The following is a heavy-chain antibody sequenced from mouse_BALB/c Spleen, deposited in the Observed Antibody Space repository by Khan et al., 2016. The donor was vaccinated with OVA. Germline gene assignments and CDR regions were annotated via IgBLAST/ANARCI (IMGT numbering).Heavy chain of an antibody. D-gene: IGHD1-1*01. J-gene: IGHJ3*01. CDR3: AQVGNYYVSCAY. V-gene: IGHV1S136*01. CDR1: GYTFTSYV. Sequence: EVELVESGPELVKPGASVKMSCKASGYTFTSYVMHWVKQKPGLGLEWIGYIYPFNDDTKYNEKFKGKATLTSDKSSSTAYMELSSLTSEDSAVYYCAQVGNYYVSCAYWGQGTLVTVSA. CDR2: IYPFNDDT.